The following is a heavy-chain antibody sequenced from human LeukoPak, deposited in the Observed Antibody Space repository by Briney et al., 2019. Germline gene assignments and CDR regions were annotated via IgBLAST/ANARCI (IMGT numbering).Heavy chain of an antibody. V-gene: IGHV3-48*01. D-gene: IGHD1-26*01. J-gene: IGHJ5*02. CDR3: ARDRAPNSGTVLAS. CDR2: ISSLSSTI. Sequence: GGSLRLPCAASGFTFSSYSMNWVRQAPGKGLEWVSYISSLSSTIYYADSMKGRFTISRDNAKNSVYLQMNSLRADDTAVYYCARDRAPNSGTVLASWGQGTLVTVSS. CDR1: GFTFSSYS.